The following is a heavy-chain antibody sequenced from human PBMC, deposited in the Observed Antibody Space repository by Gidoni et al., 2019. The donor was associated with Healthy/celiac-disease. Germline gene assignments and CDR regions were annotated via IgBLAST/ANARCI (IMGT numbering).Heavy chain of an antibody. D-gene: IGHD1-1*01. CDR2: IYSSGST. Sequence: QLQLQESGPGLAKPSETLSLTCTGAGGSISSSSYYWGWIRPPPGNGLEWIGSIYSSGSTYYNPSLKSRVTISVDTSKNQFSLKLSSVTAADTAVYYCASTTYVSLLYFDLWGRGTLVTVSS. CDR1: GGSISSSSYY. V-gene: IGHV4-39*01. CDR3: ASTTYVSLLYFDL. J-gene: IGHJ2*01.